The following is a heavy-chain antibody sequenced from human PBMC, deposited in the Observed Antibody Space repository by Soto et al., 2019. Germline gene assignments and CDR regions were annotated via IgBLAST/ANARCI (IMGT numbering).Heavy chain of an antibody. CDR2: IDPSDSYV. Sequence: SGESLKISCQASGYSFTAYWITWVRQMPGKGLEWMATIDPSDSYVDYSPSFRGHVTFSVDRSITTVYLQWNSLKASDSAMYFCTRRASSSFYHFDFWGQGALVPVSS. D-gene: IGHD2-2*01. J-gene: IGHJ4*02. CDR3: TRRASSSFYHFDF. CDR1: GYSFTAYW. V-gene: IGHV5-10-1*01.